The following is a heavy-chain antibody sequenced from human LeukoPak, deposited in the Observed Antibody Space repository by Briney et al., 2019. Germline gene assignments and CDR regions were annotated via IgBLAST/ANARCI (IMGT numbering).Heavy chain of an antibody. CDR1: GFTFSSYG. CDR3: AKGAIPISSSWWYNWFDP. CDR2: ISGSGGST. V-gene: IGHV3-23*01. J-gene: IGHJ5*02. D-gene: IGHD6-13*01. Sequence: GRSLRLSCAASGFTFSSYGMSWVRQAPGKGLEWVSAISGSGGSTYYADSVKGRFTISRDNSKNTLYLQMNSLRAEDTAVYYCAKGAIPISSSWWYNWFDPWGQGTLVTVSS.